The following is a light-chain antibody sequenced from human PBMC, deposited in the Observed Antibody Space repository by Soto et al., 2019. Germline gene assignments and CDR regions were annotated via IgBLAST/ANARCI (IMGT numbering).Light chain of an antibody. V-gene: IGKV3-20*01. J-gene: IGKJ1*01. CDR1: QSVSSSY. CDR2: GAS. CDR3: QQYGSSPRT. Sequence: EIVLTQSPGTLSLSPGERATLSCRASQSVSSSYLAWYQQKPGQAPRLLIYGASSRHTGIPDGFSGSGPGADCPLTISRLAHEDFAVYYCQQYGSSPRTFRQGTRVELQ.